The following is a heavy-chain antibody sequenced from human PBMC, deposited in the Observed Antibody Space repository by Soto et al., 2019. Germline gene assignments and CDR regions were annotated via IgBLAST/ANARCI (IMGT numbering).Heavy chain of an antibody. Sequence: QVLLVESGGGVVQPGRSLRLSCATSGFIFSDYAIHWVRQAPGKGLEWVALIWYDGSRKFYADSVKGRFTISRDDSKNTVFLQMSSLRGEAMGVYYCAREKVGDYYDGEKVANWFDFWGQGTLVTVSS. V-gene: IGHV3-33*01. J-gene: IGHJ5*01. CDR1: GFIFSDYA. D-gene: IGHD3-16*01. CDR2: IWYDGSRK. CDR3: AREKVGDYYDGEKVANWFDF.